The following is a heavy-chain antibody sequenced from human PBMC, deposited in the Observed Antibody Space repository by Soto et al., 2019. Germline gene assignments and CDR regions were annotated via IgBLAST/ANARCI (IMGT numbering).Heavy chain of an antibody. CDR2: INTATGNT. Sequence: ASVKVSCKASGGSFNTYAISWVRQAPAQGLEWMGWINTATGNTKYSRKLPGRISLTRDTSTTTVYMELSRLTSTDTAVYYCARDILFENWFAPWGQGTLVTVSS. CDR1: GGSFNTYA. V-gene: IGHV1-18*01. CDR3: ARDILFENWFAP. J-gene: IGHJ5*02.